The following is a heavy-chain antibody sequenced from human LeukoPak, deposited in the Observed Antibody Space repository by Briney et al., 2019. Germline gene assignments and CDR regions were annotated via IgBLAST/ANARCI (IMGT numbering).Heavy chain of an antibody. CDR1: GFTFGDHA. CDR2: IRSKAYGGTT. CDR3: SRGPIQLWIHNGMDV. Sequence: GGSLRLSGRAYGFTFGDHAMSWVRQAPGKGLEWVGFIRSKAYGGTTEYAASVKGRFTISRDDSISVAYLHMNSLITDDTASYYCSRGPIQLWIHNGMDVWGQGTSVTVSS. D-gene: IGHD5-18*01. V-gene: IGHV3-49*04. J-gene: IGHJ6*02.